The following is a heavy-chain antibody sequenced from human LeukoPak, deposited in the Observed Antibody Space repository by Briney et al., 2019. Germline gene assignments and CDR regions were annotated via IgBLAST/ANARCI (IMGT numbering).Heavy chain of an antibody. CDR3: TGGPPWGLLHY. D-gene: IGHD7-27*01. V-gene: IGHV1-24*01. Sequence: DSVKVSCKVSGYTLIELSMHWVRQAPGQGLEWLGGFDPERGEPIYAQKFQGRVTMTEDTSTDTAYMELSSLRSEDTAVYYCTGGPPWGLLHYWGQGPLVTVSS. J-gene: IGHJ4*02. CDR1: GYTLIELS. CDR2: FDPERGEP.